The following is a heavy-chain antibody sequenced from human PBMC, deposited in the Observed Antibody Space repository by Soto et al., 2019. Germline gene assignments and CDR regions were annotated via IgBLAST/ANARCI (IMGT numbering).Heavy chain of an antibody. CDR1: GFSLSTSGVG. CDR2: IYWDDDK. V-gene: IGHV2-5*02. CDR3: AHRRGYSSSWYPFDY. D-gene: IGHD6-13*01. Sequence: QITLKESGPTLVKPTQTLTLTCTFSGFSLSTSGVGVGWIRQPPGKALEWLALIYWDDDKRYSPSLKSRLTITNDTSKNQVVLTMTNMDPVDTATYYCAHRRGYSSSWYPFDYWGQGTLVTVSS. J-gene: IGHJ4*02.